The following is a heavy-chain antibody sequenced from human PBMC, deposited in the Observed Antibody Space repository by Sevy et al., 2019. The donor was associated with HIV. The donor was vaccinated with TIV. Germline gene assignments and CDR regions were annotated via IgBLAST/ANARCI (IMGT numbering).Heavy chain of an antibody. D-gene: IGHD1-1*01. Sequence: GGSLRLSCAASGFTFSSYGMHWVRQAPGKGLEWVAVIWFDGSNTFHADSVKGRFTISRDIAENTLHLQMNSLRAEDTAVYYCARDLESYNYGAYGPSFMPDYWGQGTVVTVSS. J-gene: IGHJ4*02. CDR3: ARDLESYNYGAYGPSFMPDY. CDR1: GFTFSSYG. CDR2: IWFDGSNT. V-gene: IGHV3-33*01.